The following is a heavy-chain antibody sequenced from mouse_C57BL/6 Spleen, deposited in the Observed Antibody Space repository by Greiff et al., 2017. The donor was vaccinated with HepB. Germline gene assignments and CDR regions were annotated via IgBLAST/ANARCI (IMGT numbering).Heavy chain of an antibody. CDR3: GRTDSNYYGSSYGGY. Sequence: VQLQQSGAELVRPGPSVKVSCKASGYAFTNYLIEWVKQRPGQGLEWIGVINPGSGGTNYNEKFKGKATLTADKSASTAYLQHSSLTSEDSAVYVCGRTDSNYYGSSYGGYWGQGTTLTVSS. CDR1: GYAFTNYL. CDR2: INPGSGGT. D-gene: IGHD1-1*01. J-gene: IGHJ2*01. V-gene: IGHV1-54*01.